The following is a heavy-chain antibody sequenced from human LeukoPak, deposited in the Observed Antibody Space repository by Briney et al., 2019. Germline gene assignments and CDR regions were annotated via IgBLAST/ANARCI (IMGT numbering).Heavy chain of an antibody. J-gene: IGHJ4*02. CDR2: INHSGST. CDR3: ASSIGYDFWSGYQKYYFDY. D-gene: IGHD3-3*01. CDR1: GGSFSGYY. Sequence: SETLSLTCAVYGGSFSGYYWSWIRQPPGKGLEWIGEINHSGSTNYNPSLKSRVTISVGTSKNQFSLKLSSVTAADTAVYYCASSIGYDFWSGYQKYYFDYWDQGTLVTVSS. V-gene: IGHV4-34*01.